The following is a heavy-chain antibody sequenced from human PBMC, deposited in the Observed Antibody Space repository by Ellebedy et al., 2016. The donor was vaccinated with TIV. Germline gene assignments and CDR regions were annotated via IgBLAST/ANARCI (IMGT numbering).Heavy chain of an antibody. CDR2: INPVSGGT. D-gene: IGHD3-22*01. J-gene: IGHJ4*02. CDR3: ARGTKSSASS. CDR1: GYTFTESY. Sequence: ASVKVSCXASGYTFTESYINWVRQAPGQGLEWMGWINPVSGGTNYAQKFQGRVSMTRDTPISTAYLELNSLTSDDTAIYFCARGTKSSASSWGQGTLVTVSS. V-gene: IGHV1-2*02.